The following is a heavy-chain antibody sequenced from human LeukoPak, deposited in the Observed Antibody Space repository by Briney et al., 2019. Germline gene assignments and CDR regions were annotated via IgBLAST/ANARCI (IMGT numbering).Heavy chain of an antibody. Sequence: GGSLRLSCAASGFTLSSYTMKWVRQTPGKGLEWVSSISSSSSYIYQADSVKGRFTISRDNAKNSLYLQMNSLRAEDTAVYYCARVVWGQLTYYFDYWGQGTLVTVSS. J-gene: IGHJ4*02. V-gene: IGHV3-21*01. D-gene: IGHD3-16*01. CDR2: ISSSSSYI. CDR3: ARVVWGQLTYYFDY. CDR1: GFTLSSYT.